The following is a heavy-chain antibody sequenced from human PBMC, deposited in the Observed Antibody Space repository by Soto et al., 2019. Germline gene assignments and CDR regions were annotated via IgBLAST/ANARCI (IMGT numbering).Heavy chain of an antibody. CDR2: IIPILGIA. V-gene: IGHV1-69*04. Sequence: ASVKVSCKASGGTFSSYTISWVRQAPGQGLEWMGRIIPILGIANYAQKFQGRVTITADKSTSTAYMELSSLRSEDTAVYYCARDREQQLVYDAFDIWGQGTMVTVSS. D-gene: IGHD6-13*01. CDR1: GGTFSSYT. J-gene: IGHJ3*02. CDR3: ARDREQQLVYDAFDI.